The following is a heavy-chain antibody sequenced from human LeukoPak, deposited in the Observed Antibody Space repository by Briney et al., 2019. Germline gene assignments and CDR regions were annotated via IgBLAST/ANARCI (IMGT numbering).Heavy chain of an antibody. CDR1: GSSVSNHW. D-gene: IGHD6-19*01. J-gene: IGHJ6*02. CDR3: ARVRIAVAGTLYYYYGMDV. Sequence: SETLSLTCTVSGSSVSNHWWIWIRQPAGKGLEWIGRISSRGYTNYNPSLKSRVAMSVDTSKNQFSLKLSSVTAADTAVYYCARVRIAVAGTLYYYYGMDVWGQGTTVTVSS. V-gene: IGHV4-4*07. CDR2: ISSRGYT.